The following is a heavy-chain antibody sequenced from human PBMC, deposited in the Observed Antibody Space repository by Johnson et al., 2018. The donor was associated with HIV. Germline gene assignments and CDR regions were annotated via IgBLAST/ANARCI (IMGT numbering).Heavy chain of an antibody. V-gene: IGHV3-30*02. CDR2: IRYDGSNK. D-gene: IGHD2-15*01. CDR3: AKAGQMVAATSAFDI. CDR1: GFTFSSYG. Sequence: QVQLVESGGGVVQPGGSLRLSCAVSGFTFSSYGMHWVRQAPGKGLEWVAFIRYDGSNKYYADSVKGRFTISRDNSKNTLYLQMNSLRAGDTAGYYCAKAGQMVAATSAFDIWGQGTMVTVSS. J-gene: IGHJ3*02.